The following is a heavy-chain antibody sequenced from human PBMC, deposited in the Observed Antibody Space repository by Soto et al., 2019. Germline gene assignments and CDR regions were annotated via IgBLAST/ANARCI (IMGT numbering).Heavy chain of an antibody. V-gene: IGHV1-69*02. CDR2: IIPMLGMS. D-gene: IGHD3-10*01. Sequence: QVQLVQFGAEVREPGSSEKVSCSASGGTFNTRTISWVRQAPGLGLEWMGRIIPMLGMSNSPQKFQGRVSITADKSTSTVYMALSRLTSDDTAVYYCATSYGSGSSHFDSWGQGTLVTVSS. CDR3: ATSYGSGSSHFDS. J-gene: IGHJ4*02. CDR1: GGTFNTRT.